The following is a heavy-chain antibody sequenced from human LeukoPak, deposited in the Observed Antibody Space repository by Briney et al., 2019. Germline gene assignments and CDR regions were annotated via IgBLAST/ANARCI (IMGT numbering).Heavy chain of an antibody. V-gene: IGHV3-21*01. CDR3: ASALYSSSDYYYYGMDV. CDR2: ISSTGSYI. CDR1: GFTFSNYT. Sequence: GGSLRLSCAASGFTFSNYTMNWVRQAPGKGLEWVSPISSTGSYIYYADSVKGRFTISRDNAKNSLYLQMNSLRAEDTAVYYCASALYSSSDYYYYGMDVWGQGTTVTVSS. D-gene: IGHD6-13*01. J-gene: IGHJ6*02.